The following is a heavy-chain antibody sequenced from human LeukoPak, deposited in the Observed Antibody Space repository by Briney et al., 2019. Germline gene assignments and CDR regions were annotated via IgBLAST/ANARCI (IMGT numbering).Heavy chain of an antibody. Sequence: SETLSLTCTVSGGSISNGGYYWSWIRQHPGKGLEWIGYIYYSGSTYYNPSLKSRVTISVDTSKNQFSLKLSSVTAADTAVYYCARAMTVAATPNWFDPWGQGTLVTVSS. CDR3: ARAMTVAATPNWFDP. CDR1: GGSISNGGYY. D-gene: IGHD2-15*01. J-gene: IGHJ5*02. V-gene: IGHV4-31*03. CDR2: IYYSGST.